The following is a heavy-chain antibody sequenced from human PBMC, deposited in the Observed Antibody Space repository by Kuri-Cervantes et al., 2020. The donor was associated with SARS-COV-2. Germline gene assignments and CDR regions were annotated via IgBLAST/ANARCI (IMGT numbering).Heavy chain of an antibody. CDR1: AFTFSTYW. D-gene: IGHD1-26*01. Sequence: GGSRRLSCAASAFTFSTYWMTWVRQAPGKGLECVANINQDGSENYYVDSVKGRFTISRDNAKSSLYLQMNGLRAEDTAVYYCAREDRYGGNLTWFDPWGQGTLVTVSS. V-gene: IGHV3-7*01. CDR3: AREDRYGGNLTWFDP. CDR2: INQDGSEN. J-gene: IGHJ5*02.